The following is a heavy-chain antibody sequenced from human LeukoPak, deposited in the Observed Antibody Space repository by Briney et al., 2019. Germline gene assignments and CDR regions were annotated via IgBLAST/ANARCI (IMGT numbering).Heavy chain of an antibody. J-gene: IGHJ4*02. Sequence: GGSLRLSCAASGFTFSSYGMHWVRQAPGKGLEWVAVISYDGSNKYYADSVKGRFTISRDNSKNTLYLQMNSLRAEDTAVYYCARAYSSSWYSDLHPVDYWGQGTLVTVSS. V-gene: IGHV3-30*03. D-gene: IGHD6-13*01. CDR2: ISYDGSNK. CDR1: GFTFSSYG. CDR3: ARAYSSSWYSDLHPVDY.